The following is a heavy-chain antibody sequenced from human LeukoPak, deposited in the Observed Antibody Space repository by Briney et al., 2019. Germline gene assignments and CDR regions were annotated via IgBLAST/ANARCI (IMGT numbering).Heavy chain of an antibody. Sequence: SETLSLTCTVSGGSISSYYWSWIRQPPGKGLEWIGRIYTSGSTNYNPSLKSRVTMSVDTSKNQFSLKLSSVTAADTAVYYCASATYYDILTGYYYDAFDIWGQGTMVTVSS. CDR1: GGSISSYY. J-gene: IGHJ3*02. V-gene: IGHV4-4*07. CDR2: IYTSGST. CDR3: ASATYYDILTGYYYDAFDI. D-gene: IGHD3-9*01.